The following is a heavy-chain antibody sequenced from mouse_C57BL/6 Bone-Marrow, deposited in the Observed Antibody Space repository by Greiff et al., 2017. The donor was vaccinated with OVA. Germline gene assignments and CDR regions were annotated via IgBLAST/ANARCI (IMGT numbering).Heavy chain of an antibody. D-gene: IGHD2-4*01. J-gene: IGHJ2*01. CDR3: ARSTMITGDY. CDR2: IHPNSGST. CDR1: GYTFTSYW. V-gene: IGHV1-64*01. Sequence: QVQLKQSGAELVKPGASVKLSCKASGYTFTSYWMHWVKQRPGQGLEWIGMIHPNSGSTNYNEKFKSKATLTVDKSSSTAYMQLSSLTSEDAAVYYCARSTMITGDYWGQGTTLTVSS.